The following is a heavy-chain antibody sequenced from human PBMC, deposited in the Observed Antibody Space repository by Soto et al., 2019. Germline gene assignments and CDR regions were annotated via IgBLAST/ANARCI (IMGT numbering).Heavy chain of an antibody. CDR1: GGSISTYH. Sequence: SETLSLTCSVSGGSISTYHWSWIRQAPGKGLEYIGYIYYTGSTHYNPSLKSRVTISVDTSKNQFSLKLSSVTAADTAVYYCARGRGYSGYDSGYYYYYYMDVWGKGTTVTVSS. V-gene: IGHV4-59*12. CDR2: IYYTGST. CDR3: ARGRGYSGYDSGYYYYYYMDV. D-gene: IGHD5-12*01. J-gene: IGHJ6*03.